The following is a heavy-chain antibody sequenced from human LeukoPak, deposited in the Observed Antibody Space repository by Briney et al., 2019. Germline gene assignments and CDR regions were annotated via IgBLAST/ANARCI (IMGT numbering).Heavy chain of an antibody. V-gene: IGHV4-59*08. CDR1: GGSINNNY. D-gene: IGHD5-24*01. Sequence: PSETLSLTCTVSGGSINNNYWSWIRQPPGRGLELIGYIYCSGITNYNPSLKSRVTISVDTSNNQFSLKLSSVTAADTAVYYCARRHHNWDYWGQGALVTVSS. J-gene: IGHJ4*02. CDR2: IYCSGIT. CDR3: ARRHHNWDY.